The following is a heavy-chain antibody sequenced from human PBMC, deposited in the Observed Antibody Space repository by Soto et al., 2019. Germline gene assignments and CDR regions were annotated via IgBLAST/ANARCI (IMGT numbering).Heavy chain of an antibody. CDR1: GYTFTSYG. V-gene: IGHV1-18*04. CDR2: ISAYNDNT. D-gene: IGHD2-15*01. CDR3: ARGVDCSGGSCFSFYYYYYGFDV. Sequence: QVQLVQSGTEVKKPGASVKVSCKASGYTFTSYGISWVRQAPGQGLEWMGWISAYNDNTIYTQKLQGRVTMTTDTSTSTAYRELRSLRSDDTAVYYCARGVDCSGGSCFSFYYYYYGFDVWGQGTTLTVSS. J-gene: IGHJ6*02.